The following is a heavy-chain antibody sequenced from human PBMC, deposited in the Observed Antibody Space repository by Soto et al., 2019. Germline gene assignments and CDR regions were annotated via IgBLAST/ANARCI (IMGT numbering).Heavy chain of an antibody. D-gene: IGHD3-22*01. CDR2: ISDSGST. CDR3: ARRDRSGYSYWLDT. Sequence: LSLTCPFSGVSLSDGYYLIWLRPPPGKGLEWIGSISDSGSTSYNPSLKSRLTISVDTSKNQFSLNLSSVTAADTAVYYCARRDRSGYSYWLDTWGQGTRVNVSA. V-gene: IGHV4-31*03. CDR1: GVSLSDGYY. J-gene: IGHJ5*02.